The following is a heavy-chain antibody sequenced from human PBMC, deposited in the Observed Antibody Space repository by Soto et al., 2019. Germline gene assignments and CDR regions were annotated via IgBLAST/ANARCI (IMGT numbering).Heavy chain of an antibody. D-gene: IGHD1-1*01. CDR1: GFTVSSNY. Sequence: EVQLVESGGGLIQPGGSLRLSCAASGFTVSSNYMSWVRQAPGKGLEWVSTIYIDGRTFYADSVKGRFTISRDNSKNTLYLQMNGLRVEDTAVYYCVRGPWANLDEYWGQGTLVTVSS. J-gene: IGHJ4*02. CDR3: VRGPWANLDEY. CDR2: IYIDGRT. V-gene: IGHV3-53*01.